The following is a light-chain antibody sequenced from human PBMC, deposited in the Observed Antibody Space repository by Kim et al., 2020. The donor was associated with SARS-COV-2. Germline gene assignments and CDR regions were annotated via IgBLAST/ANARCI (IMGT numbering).Light chain of an antibody. J-gene: IGKJ4*01. V-gene: IGKV3-11*01. CDR1: HNIDIN. Sequence: PGERATLSCRASHNIDINLAWYQQTPGQPPRLLIYDAAIRAAGIPDRLSGSGSGTDFTLTIGSLAPEDFAVYYCQQRGNWPPALTFGGGTKVDIK. CDR2: DAA. CDR3: QQRGNWPPALT.